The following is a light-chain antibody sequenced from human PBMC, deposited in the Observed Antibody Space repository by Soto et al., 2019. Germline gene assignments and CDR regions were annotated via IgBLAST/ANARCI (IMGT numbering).Light chain of an antibody. CDR3: QQYYSYPIT. CDR2: AAS. V-gene: IGKV1-8*01. CDR1: QGISSY. J-gene: IGKJ5*01. Sequence: AIRMTQSPSSRSASTGDRVTITCRASQGISSYLAWYQQKPGKAPKLLIYAASTLHSGVPSRFSGSGSGTDFTLTISCLQSEDFATYYCQQYYSYPITFGQGTRLEIK.